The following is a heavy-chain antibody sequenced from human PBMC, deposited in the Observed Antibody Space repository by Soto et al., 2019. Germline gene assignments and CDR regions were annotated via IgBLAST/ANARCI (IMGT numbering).Heavy chain of an antibody. CDR1: DVSVSNVGYY. D-gene: IGHD3-22*01. CDR3: ARRPNFYESSGVGSYFDY. Sequence: PSDTLQLTCFIPDVSVSNVGYYCGWIRQPPGQELEWIGNVNYSGITYYRPSLKSRVTISVDTSNNQFSLRLSSVTAADTAVYYCARRPNFYESSGVGSYFDYWGQGIRVT. J-gene: IGHJ4*02. V-gene: IGHV4-39*01. CDR2: VNYSGIT.